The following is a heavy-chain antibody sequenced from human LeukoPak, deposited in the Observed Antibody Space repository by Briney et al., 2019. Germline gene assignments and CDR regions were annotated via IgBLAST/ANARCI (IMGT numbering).Heavy chain of an antibody. V-gene: IGHV4-34*01. D-gene: IGHD6-13*01. CDR3: ARLTYSNNWYFRRGLDNWFDP. CDR2: INHSGSA. J-gene: IGHJ5*02. Sequence: SETLPLTCTVSGDSISSYYWTWIRQPPGKGLEWIGEINHSGSANYNPSLKSRVTISVDASKSQFSLRLSSVTAADTAVYYCARLTYSNNWYFRRGLDNWFDPWGQGTLVTVSS. CDR1: GDSISSYY.